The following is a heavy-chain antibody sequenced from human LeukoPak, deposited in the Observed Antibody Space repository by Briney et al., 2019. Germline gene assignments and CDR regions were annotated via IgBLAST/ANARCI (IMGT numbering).Heavy chain of an antibody. V-gene: IGHV1-3*01. J-gene: IGHJ4*02. CDR2: INAGNGNT. D-gene: IGHD3-3*01. CDR3: ARANDFWRFDY. CDR1: GYTFTSYA. Sequence: GASVKVSCKASGYTFTSYAMHWVRQTPGQRLEWMGWINAGNGNTKCSQKFQGRVTITRDTSASTAYMELSSLRSEDTAVYYCARANDFWRFDYWGQGTLVTVSS.